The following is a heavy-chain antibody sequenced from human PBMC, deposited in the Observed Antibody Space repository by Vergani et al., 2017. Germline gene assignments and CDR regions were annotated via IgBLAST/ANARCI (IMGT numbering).Heavy chain of an antibody. CDR3: ARVHGIFGVVIVDV. D-gene: IGHD3-3*01. CDR2: IYTSGST. CDR1: GGSISSASYY. V-gene: IGHV4-61*02. J-gene: IGHJ6*04. Sequence: QVQLQESGPGLVKPSQTLSLTCTVSGGSISSASYYWSWIRQPAGKGLEWIGRIYTSGSTNYNPSLKSRVTISVDTSKNQFSLKLSSVTAADTAAYYCARVHGIFGVVIVDVWGKGTTVTVSS.